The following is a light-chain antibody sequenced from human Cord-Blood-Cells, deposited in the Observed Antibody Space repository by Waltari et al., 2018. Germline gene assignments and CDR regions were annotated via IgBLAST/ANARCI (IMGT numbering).Light chain of an antibody. V-gene: IGLV1-47*01. CDR1: TSTIGSNY. CDR2: RNN. J-gene: IGLJ3*02. Sequence: QSVLTQPPSAPGTPGQRVTISCSGSTSTIGSNYVYWYQQLPGTAPKLLIYRNNQPPSGVPDRFSGSKSGTSASLAISGLRSEDEADYYCAAWDDSLSGLNWVFGGGTKLTVL. CDR3: AAWDDSLSGLNWV.